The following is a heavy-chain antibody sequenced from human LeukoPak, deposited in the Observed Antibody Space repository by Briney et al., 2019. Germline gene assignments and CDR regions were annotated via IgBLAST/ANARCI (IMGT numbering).Heavy chain of an antibody. J-gene: IGHJ4*02. CDR2: IYYTGST. CDR3: ARFLSSGWYQKFDY. D-gene: IGHD6-19*01. Sequence: SENLSLTCTVSGGSISSSNYYWAWIRQPPGKGLEWIGSIYYTGSTNYNPSLKSRVTISVDTSKNQFSLKLSSVTAADTAVYYCARFLSSGWYQKFDYWGQGTLVTVSS. CDR1: GGSISSSNYY. V-gene: IGHV4-39*01.